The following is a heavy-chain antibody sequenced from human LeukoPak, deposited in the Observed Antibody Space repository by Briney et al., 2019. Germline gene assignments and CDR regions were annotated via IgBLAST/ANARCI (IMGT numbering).Heavy chain of an antibody. D-gene: IGHD6-13*01. CDR3: ARVGSPIAAAGTVY. CDR2: ISSSSSII. Sequence: GGSLRLSCAASGVTFSSYSMNWVRQAPGKGLEWVSYISSSSSIIYYADSVKGRFTISRDNAKSSLYLQMNSLRAEDTAVYYCARVGSPIAAAGTVYWGQGTLVTVSS. CDR1: GVTFSSYS. V-gene: IGHV3-48*01. J-gene: IGHJ4*02.